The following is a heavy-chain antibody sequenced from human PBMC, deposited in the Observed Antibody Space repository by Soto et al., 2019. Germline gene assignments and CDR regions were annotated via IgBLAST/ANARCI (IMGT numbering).Heavy chain of an antibody. CDR3: ARALGSWGAYYFDY. J-gene: IGHJ4*02. CDR1: GFSLNTYGVG. Sequence: SGPTLVNPTQTLTLTCTFSGFSLNTYGVGVGWIRQPPGKALEWLALIYWDYDKRYSPSLKSRLTIPKDPSKNQVVFTMTNMDPVDTVTYYCARALGSWGAYYFDYWGQGTLVTVSS. V-gene: IGHV2-5*02. D-gene: IGHD3-16*01. CDR2: IYWDYDK.